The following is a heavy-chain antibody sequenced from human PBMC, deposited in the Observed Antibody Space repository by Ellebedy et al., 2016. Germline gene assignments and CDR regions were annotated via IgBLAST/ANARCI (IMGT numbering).Heavy chain of an antibody. J-gene: IGHJ6*02. V-gene: IGHV3-30*18. CDR2: ISYDGSNK. CDR1: GFTFSSYG. Sequence: GESLKISXAASGFTFSSYGMHWVRQAPGKGLEWVAVISYDGSNKYYADSVKGRFTISRDNSKNTLYLQMNSLRAEDTAVYYCAKATIAVAGMGGMDVWGQGTTVTVSS. CDR3: AKATIAVAGMGGMDV. D-gene: IGHD6-19*01.